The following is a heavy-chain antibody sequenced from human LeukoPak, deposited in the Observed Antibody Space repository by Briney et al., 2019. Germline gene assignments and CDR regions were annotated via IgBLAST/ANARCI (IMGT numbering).Heavy chain of an antibody. V-gene: IGHV3-23*01. CDR2: IGGSARST. CDR1: GFTFSNYA. D-gene: IGHD6-13*01. Sequence: GGSLRLSCAASGFTFSNYAMSWVRQAPGKGLEWVSTIGGSARSTYYADSAKGRFAISRDNSKNTLYLQMNSLRDEDTAVYYCARDPPGYSSSWYGTFDIWGQGTMVTVSS. CDR3: ARDPPGYSSSWYGTFDI. J-gene: IGHJ3*02.